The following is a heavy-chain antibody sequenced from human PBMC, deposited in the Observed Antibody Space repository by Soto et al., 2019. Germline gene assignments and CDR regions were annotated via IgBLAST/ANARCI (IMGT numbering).Heavy chain of an antibody. Sequence: PGGSLRLSCAASGFTFSSYSMNWVRQAPGKGLEWASSISSSSSYIYYADSVKGRFTISRDNAKNSLYLQMNSLRAEDTAVYYCARDSAVELTNFDYWGQGTLVTVSS. V-gene: IGHV3-21*01. CDR2: ISSSSSYI. CDR1: GFTFSSYS. CDR3: ARDSAVELTNFDY. D-gene: IGHD1-26*01. J-gene: IGHJ4*02.